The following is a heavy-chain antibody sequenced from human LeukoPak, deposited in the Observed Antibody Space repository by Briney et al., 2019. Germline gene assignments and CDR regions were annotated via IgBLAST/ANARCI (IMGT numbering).Heavy chain of an antibody. D-gene: IGHD6-19*01. Sequence: SVKVSCKASGGTFSSYAISWVRQAPGQGLEWMGGIIPIFGTANYAQNFQGRVTITADESTSTAYMELSSLRSEDTAVYYCARGSGYSSGWYGLDFDYWGQGTLVTVSS. CDR2: IIPIFGTA. J-gene: IGHJ4*02. CDR1: GGTFSSYA. V-gene: IGHV1-69*13. CDR3: ARGSGYSSGWYGLDFDY.